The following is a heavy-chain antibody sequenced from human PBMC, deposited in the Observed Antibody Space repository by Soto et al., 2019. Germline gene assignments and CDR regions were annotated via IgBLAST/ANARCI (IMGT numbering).Heavy chain of an antibody. Sequence: LSLTCAASGFTFRNYAMSWVRQAPGKGLEWVSAVGGDGGSAFYADSVKGRFTISRDNSRNTLYLQMNSLRAEDTAVYYCAKFFLSGYIYYGMDVWGQGTTVTVSS. CDR1: GFTFRNYA. J-gene: IGHJ6*02. CDR2: VGGDGGSA. D-gene: IGHD3-3*01. CDR3: AKFFLSGYIYYGMDV. V-gene: IGHV3-23*01.